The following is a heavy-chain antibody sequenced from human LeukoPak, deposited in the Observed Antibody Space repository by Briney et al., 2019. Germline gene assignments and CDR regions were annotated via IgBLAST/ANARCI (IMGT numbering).Heavy chain of an antibody. Sequence: GGSLRPSCAASGFTFVNYEMNWVRQAPGKGLEWVSYISGRGSRIYYADSVKGRFTISRDNAENSLYLQMNSLRAEDTAVYYCARDTEYGDYFDYWGQGTLVTVSS. V-gene: IGHV3-48*03. CDR1: GFTFVNYE. J-gene: IGHJ4*02. CDR2: ISGRGSRI. D-gene: IGHD4-17*01. CDR3: ARDTEYGDYFDY.